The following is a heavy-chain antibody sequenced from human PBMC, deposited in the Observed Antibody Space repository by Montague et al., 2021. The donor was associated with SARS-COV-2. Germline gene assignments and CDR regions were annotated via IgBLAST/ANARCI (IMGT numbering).Heavy chain of an antibody. Sequence: SETLSLTCTVSGGSISGHYWSWIRQHPGKGLEWIGEISHRGSTNYNQSLKSRVSISIDTSKNHLSLKVRSVTAADTAVYYCAREEEWGSVCYFDVWGRGTPVTVSS. CDR1: GGSISGHY. D-gene: IGHD3-3*01. CDR2: ISHRGST. J-gene: IGHJ2*01. V-gene: IGHV4-34*01. CDR3: AREEEWGSVCYFDV.